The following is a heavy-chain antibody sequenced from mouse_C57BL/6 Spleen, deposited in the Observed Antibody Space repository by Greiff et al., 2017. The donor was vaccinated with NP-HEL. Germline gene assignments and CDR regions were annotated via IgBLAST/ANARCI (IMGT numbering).Heavy chain of an antibody. CDR3: ARRGYGNVSYWYFDV. V-gene: IGHV1-69*01. D-gene: IGHD2-10*02. J-gene: IGHJ1*03. CDR2: IDPSDSYT. CDR1: GYTFTSYW. Sequence: QVQLQQPGAELVMPGASVKLSCKASGYTFTSYWMHWVKQRPGQGLEWIGEIDPSDSYTNYNQKFKGKSTLTVDKSSSTAYMQLSSLTSEDSAVYYCARRGYGNVSYWYFDVWGTGTTVTVSS.